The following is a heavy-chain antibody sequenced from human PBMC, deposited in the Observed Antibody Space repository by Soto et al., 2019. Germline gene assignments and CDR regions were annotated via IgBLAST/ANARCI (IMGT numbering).Heavy chain of an antibody. CDR2: ISAFNGKT. CDR3: ARGQGDNGYDLQIDH. D-gene: IGHD5-12*01. CDR1: GYTFPNYG. V-gene: IGHV1-18*01. Sequence: GASVKVSCKASGYTFPNYGINWVRQAPGQGLEWMGWISAFNGKTIYAQRFQGKFTMTTDTSATIAYMALRSLESDDTAVYYCARGQGDNGYDLQIDHWGQGTLVNVS. J-gene: IGHJ4*02.